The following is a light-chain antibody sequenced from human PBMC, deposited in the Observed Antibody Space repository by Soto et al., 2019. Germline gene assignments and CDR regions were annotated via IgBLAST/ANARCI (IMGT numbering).Light chain of an antibody. CDR2: GNI. CDR3: QSYGSSLV. Sequence: QSVLTQPPSVSGAPGQRVTISCTGSSSNIGAGYDVHWYQQLPGTAPKLLIYGNINRPSGVPDRFSGSKSGTSASLAITGLRAEDEADYYCQSYGSSLVFGGGTKLTVL. V-gene: IGLV1-40*01. J-gene: IGLJ2*01. CDR1: SSNIGAGYD.